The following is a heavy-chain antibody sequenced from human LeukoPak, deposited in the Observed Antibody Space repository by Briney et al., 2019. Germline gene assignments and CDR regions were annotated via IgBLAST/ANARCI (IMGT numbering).Heavy chain of an antibody. J-gene: IGHJ4*02. CDR1: GDSISNSRHY. D-gene: IGHD4-17*01. CDR2: IYPSGNT. CDR3: ARGNGDYVELFDY. V-gene: IGHV4-61*02. Sequence: PSETLSLTCTVSGDSISNSRHYWSWIRQPAGKGLEWIGRIYPSGNTNYNPSLKSRVTISLDTSKNQFSLILRSVTATDTAVYYCARGNGDYVELFDYWGQGTLVTVSS.